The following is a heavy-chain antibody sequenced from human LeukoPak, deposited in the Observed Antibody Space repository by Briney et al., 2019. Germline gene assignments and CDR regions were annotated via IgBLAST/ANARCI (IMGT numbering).Heavy chain of an antibody. CDR2: ISGSGGNT. J-gene: IGHJ4*02. D-gene: IGHD4-17*01. V-gene: IGHV3-23*01. CDR3: AKGDGDYSSPFGY. CDR1: GFTFSSYA. Sequence: GGSLRLSCAASGFTFSSYAMSWVRQAPGKGLEWVSAISGSGGNTYYADSVKGRFTISRDNSKNTLYLQMNSLRAEDTAVYYCAKGDGDYSSPFGYWGQGTLVTVSS.